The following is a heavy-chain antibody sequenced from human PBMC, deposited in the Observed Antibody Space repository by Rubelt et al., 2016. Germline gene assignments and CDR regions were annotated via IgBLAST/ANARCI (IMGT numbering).Heavy chain of an antibody. V-gene: IGHV3-21*01. CDR3: ARETRTYCGGDCYSYAFDI. CDR2: ISSSSSYI. Sequence: SGFTFSNYVMSWVRQAPGQGLEWVSSISSSSSYIYYADSVKGRFTISRDNAKNALYLQMNSLRAEDTAVYYCARETRTYCGGDCYSYAFDIWGQGTMVTVSS. D-gene: IGHD2-21*02. J-gene: IGHJ3*02. CDR1: GFTFSNYV.